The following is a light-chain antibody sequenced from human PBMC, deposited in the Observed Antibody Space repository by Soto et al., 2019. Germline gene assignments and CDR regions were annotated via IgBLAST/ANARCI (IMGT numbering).Light chain of an antibody. CDR1: QNINNW. CDR2: RAS. J-gene: IGKJ1*01. V-gene: IGKV1-5*03. CDR3: QQYSSDST. Sequence: DIQMTQSPSTLSASVGDRVTITCRASQNINNWLAWYQQKPGKAPKLLIYRASSLENGVPSSFSCRGSGTDFIFTITSLQPDDFATYYCQQYSSDSTFGQGTKVEIK.